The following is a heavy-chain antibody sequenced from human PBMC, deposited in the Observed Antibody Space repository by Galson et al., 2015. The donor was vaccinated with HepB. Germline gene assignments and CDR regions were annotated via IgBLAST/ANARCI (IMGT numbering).Heavy chain of an antibody. D-gene: IGHD3-10*01. V-gene: IGHV4-39*02. J-gene: IGHJ4*02. Sequence: ETLSLTCTVSGGSISSLIYYWVWIRQSPGKGLDWIGSVYYGGTTYYNPSPKSRVIISVDTSKNQFSLKLSSVTAADTAVYYCARDRIGSNSGSYLFDFWGQGTLVTVSS. CDR2: VYYGGTT. CDR1: GGSISSLIYY. CDR3: ARDRIGSNSGSYLFDF.